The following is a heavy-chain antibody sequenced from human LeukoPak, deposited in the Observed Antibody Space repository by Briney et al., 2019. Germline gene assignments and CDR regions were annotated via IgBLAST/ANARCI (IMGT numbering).Heavy chain of an antibody. CDR2: FDPEEGET. D-gene: IGHD3-10*01. CDR1: GYTLTELS. CDR3: ARDQLWFGESYRYYYYYMDV. Sequence: ASVKVSCKVSGYTLTELSVHWVRQAPGKGLEWMGGFDPEEGETIHAQKFQGRVTMTEDTSTDTAYMELSSLRSEDMAVYYCARDQLWFGESYRYYYYYMDVWGKGTTVTISS. V-gene: IGHV1-24*01. J-gene: IGHJ6*03.